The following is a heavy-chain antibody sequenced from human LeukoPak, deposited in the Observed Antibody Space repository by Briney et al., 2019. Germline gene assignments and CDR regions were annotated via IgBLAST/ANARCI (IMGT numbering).Heavy chain of an antibody. CDR3: ARGGTTVTTPYYYGMDV. V-gene: IGHV4-31*03. J-gene: IGHJ6*02. D-gene: IGHD4-17*01. CDR2: IYYSGST. CDR1: GGSISSGGYY. Sequence: SQTLSLTCTVSGGSISSGGYYWSWIRQHPGKGLEWIGYIYYSGSTYYNPSLKSRVTISVDTSKNQFSLKLSSVTAADTAVYYCARGGTTVTTPYYYGMDVWGQGTTVTVSS.